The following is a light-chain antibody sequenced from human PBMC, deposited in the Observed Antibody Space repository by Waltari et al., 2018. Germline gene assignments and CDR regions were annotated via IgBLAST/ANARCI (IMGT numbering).Light chain of an antibody. J-gene: IGLJ3*02. CDR2: GVA. CDR3: FSYRSSSTWV. Sequence: QSALTQPASVSESAAQLSTSACPGTGSDVGGYNYFCWYQQLQGKAHKLIIYGVAKRHLGVSNRLSGSKSGQTASLTISVLAAEDDADYYCFSYRSSSTWVFGGGTKLTVL. V-gene: IGLV2-14*01. CDR1: GSDVGGYNY.